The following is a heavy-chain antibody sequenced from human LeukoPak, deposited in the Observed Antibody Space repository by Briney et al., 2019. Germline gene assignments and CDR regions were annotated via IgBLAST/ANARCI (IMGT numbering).Heavy chain of an antibody. Sequence: PGGSLRLSCAPSGFTVSGTYMSWLRQAPSKGLEWDSIISGGGDTIYAGSVKGRFTISRDTSKNTLYLQMNDLRAEDTAVYYCAGRGSGYYYGMNFWGQGTTVTVSS. CDR1: GFTVSGTY. D-gene: IGHD3-10*01. J-gene: IGHJ6*02. CDR2: ISGGGDT. CDR3: AGRGSGYYYGMNF. V-gene: IGHV3-66*04.